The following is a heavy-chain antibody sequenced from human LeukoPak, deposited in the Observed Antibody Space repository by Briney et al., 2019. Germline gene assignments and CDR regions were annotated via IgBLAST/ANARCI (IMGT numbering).Heavy chain of an antibody. CDR3: ARVYDSSGRHPYYFDY. Sequence: SQTLSLTCTVSGGSISSGDYYWSWIRQPPGKGLEWIGDIYYSGSTYYNPSLKSRVTISVDTSKNQFSLKLSSVTAADTAVYYCARVYDSSGRHPYYFDYWGQGTLVTVSS. D-gene: IGHD3-22*01. CDR2: IYYSGST. J-gene: IGHJ4*02. V-gene: IGHV4-30-4*01. CDR1: GGSISSGDYY.